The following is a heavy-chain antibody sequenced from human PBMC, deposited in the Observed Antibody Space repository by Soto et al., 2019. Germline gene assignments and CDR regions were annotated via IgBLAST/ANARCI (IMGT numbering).Heavy chain of an antibody. V-gene: IGHV1-69*12. Sequence: QVQLVQSGAEVKKPGSSVEVSCKASGGTFSSYAISWVRQAPGQGLEWMGGIIPIFGTANYAQKFQGRVTITADESTSTAYMELSSLRSEDTAVYYCARGGGKTNWNYDWFDPWGQGTLVTVSS. D-gene: IGHD1-7*01. CDR1: GGTFSSYA. J-gene: IGHJ5*02. CDR3: ARGGGKTNWNYDWFDP. CDR2: IIPIFGTA.